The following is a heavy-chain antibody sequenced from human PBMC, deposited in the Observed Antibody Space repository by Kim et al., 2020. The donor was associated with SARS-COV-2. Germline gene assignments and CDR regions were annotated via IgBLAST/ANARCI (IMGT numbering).Heavy chain of an antibody. Sequence: ASVTVSCKASGYTFTSYAMHWVRQAPGQRLEWMGWINAGNGNTKYSQKFQGRVTITRDTSASTAYMELSSLRSEDTAVYYCARVIAAAGTNRAFYDYWGQGTLVTVSS. CDR2: INAGNGNT. V-gene: IGHV1-3*01. CDR3: ARVIAAAGTNRAFYDY. CDR1: GYTFTSYA. D-gene: IGHD6-13*01. J-gene: IGHJ4*02.